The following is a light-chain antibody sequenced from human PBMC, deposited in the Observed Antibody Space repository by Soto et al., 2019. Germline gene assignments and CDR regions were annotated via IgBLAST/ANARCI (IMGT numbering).Light chain of an antibody. CDR2: NND. J-gene: IGLJ2*01. CDR3: EAWDDSLYGAV. V-gene: IGLV1-44*01. Sequence: QSVLTQPPSASGTPGQRVTISCSGSSSNIGAKPINWYQQLPGTATKLLIYNNDQRPSGVPDRFSASKSGTSASLAISGLQSEDEADYYCEAWDDSLYGAVLGGGTKLTVL. CDR1: SSNIGAKP.